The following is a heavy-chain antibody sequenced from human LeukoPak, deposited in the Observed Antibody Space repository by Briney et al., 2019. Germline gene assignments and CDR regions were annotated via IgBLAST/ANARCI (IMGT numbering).Heavy chain of an antibody. J-gene: IGHJ4*02. CDR3: AKDRGRLGELSSY. D-gene: IGHD3-16*02. V-gene: IGHV3-30*18. CDR2: ISYDGSNK. Sequence: GGSLRLSCAASGFTFSSYGMHWVRQAPGKGLEWVAVISYDGSNKYYADSVKGRFTISRDSSKNTLYLQMNSLRAEDTAVYYCAKDRGRLGELSSYWGQGTLVTVSS. CDR1: GFTFSSYG.